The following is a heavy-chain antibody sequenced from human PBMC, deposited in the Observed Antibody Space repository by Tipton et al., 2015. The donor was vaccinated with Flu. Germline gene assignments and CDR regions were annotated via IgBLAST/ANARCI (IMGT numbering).Heavy chain of an antibody. CDR1: GYSISSGFY. J-gene: IGHJ4*02. V-gene: IGHV4-38-2*01. Sequence: TLSLTCVVSGYSISSGFYWGWIRQPPGKGLEYIGSIYDSARTYYNPSLTSRVTISLDTSKNQFSLNLTSVTAADTAIYYCARVSTTRGFEFWGQGTPITVYS. CDR3: ARVSTTRGFEF. CDR2: IYDSART. D-gene: IGHD5/OR15-5a*01.